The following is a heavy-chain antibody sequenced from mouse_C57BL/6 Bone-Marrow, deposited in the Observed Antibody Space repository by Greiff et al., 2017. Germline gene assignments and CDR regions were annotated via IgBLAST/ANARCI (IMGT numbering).Heavy chain of an antibody. CDR2: IYPGSGST. V-gene: IGHV1-55*01. Sequence: QVQLKQSGAELVKPGASVKMSCKASGYTFTSYWITWVKQRPGQGLEWIGDIYPGSGSTNYNEKFKSKATLTVDTSSSTAYMQLSSLTSEDSAVYYCYCYYYAMDYWGQGTSVTVSS. CDR1: GYTFTSYW. CDR3: YCYYYAMDY. J-gene: IGHJ4*01. D-gene: IGHD2-1*01.